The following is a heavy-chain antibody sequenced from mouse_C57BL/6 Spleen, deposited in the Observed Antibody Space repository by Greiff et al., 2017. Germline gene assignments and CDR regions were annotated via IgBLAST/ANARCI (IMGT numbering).Heavy chain of an antibody. CDR2: IYPRDGST. D-gene: IGHD2-4*01. V-gene: IGHV1-78*01. CDR3: ATIYYDYSLYAMDY. CDR1: GYTFTDHT. J-gene: IGHJ4*01. Sequence: QVQLKESDAELVKPGASVKISCKVSGYTFTDHTIHWMKQRPEQGLEWIGYIYPRDGSTKYTEKFKGKATLTADKSSSTAYMQLNSLTSEDSAVYFCATIYYDYSLYAMDYWGQGTSVTVSS.